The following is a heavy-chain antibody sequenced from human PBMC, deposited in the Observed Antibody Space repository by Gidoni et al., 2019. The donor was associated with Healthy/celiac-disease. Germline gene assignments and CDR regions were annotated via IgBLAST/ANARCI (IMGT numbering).Heavy chain of an antibody. Sequence: QVQLVQSGAEVKKPGASVKVSCTASGYTFTSYYMHWVRQAPGQGLEWMGIINPSGGSTSYAQKFQGRVTMTRDTSTSTVYMELSSLRSEDTAVYYCARVYRNDAFDIWGQGTMVTVSS. V-gene: IGHV1-46*03. J-gene: IGHJ3*02. CDR3: ARVYRNDAFDI. CDR1: GYTFTSYY. CDR2: INPSGGST. D-gene: IGHD4-4*01.